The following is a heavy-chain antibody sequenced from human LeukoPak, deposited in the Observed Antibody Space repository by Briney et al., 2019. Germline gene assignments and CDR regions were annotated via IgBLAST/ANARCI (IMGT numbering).Heavy chain of an antibody. CDR1: GFTFSTYD. V-gene: IGHV3-21*01. CDR2: ISSSSSYI. J-gene: IGHJ4*02. Sequence: GGSLRLSCAASGFTFSTYDMNWVRQAPGKGLEWVSSISSSSSYIYYADSVKGRFTISRDNAKNSLYLQMNSLRAEDTAVYYCAREQVRGVEDYWGQGTLVTVSS. CDR3: AREQVRGVEDY. D-gene: IGHD2-8*01.